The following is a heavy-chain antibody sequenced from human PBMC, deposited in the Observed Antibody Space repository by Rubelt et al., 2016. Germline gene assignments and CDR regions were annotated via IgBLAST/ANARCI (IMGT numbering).Heavy chain of an antibody. J-gene: IGHJ4*02. D-gene: IGHD5-24*01. CDR3: ARDGYNDIWGFFDY. V-gene: IGHV1-69*04. CDR2: IIPILGIA. Sequence: QVQLVQSGAEVKKPGSSVKVSCKASGGTFSSYAISWVRQAPGQGLEWMGRIIPILGIANYAKKFQGRGTMTADKSTSTAYMELSSLRSEDTAVYYCARDGYNDIWGFFDYWGQGTLVTVSS. CDR1: GGTFSSYA.